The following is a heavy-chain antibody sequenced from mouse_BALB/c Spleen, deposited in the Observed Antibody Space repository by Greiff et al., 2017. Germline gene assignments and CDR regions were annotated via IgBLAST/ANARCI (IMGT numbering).Heavy chain of an antibody. CDR2: ISNGGGST. V-gene: IGHV5-12-2*01. Sequence: VQRVESGGGLVQPGGSLKLSCAASGFTFSSYTMSWVRQTPEKRLEWVAYISNGGGSTYYPDTVKGRFTISRDNAKNTLYLQMSSLKSEDTAMYYCARRYYDYDALDYWGQGTTLTVSS. D-gene: IGHD2-4*01. CDR3: ARRYYDYDALDY. J-gene: IGHJ2*01. CDR1: GFTFSSYT.